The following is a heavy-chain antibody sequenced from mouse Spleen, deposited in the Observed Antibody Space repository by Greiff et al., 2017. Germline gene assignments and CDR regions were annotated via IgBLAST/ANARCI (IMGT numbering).Heavy chain of an antibody. CDR1: GFSLTNYA. J-gene: IGHJ4*01. D-gene: IGHD2-14*01. Sequence: QVQLKESGPGLVAPSPCLSISCTASGFSLTNYAVHWVRQSPGQGLEWPGVIWSDGSTDYNAAFLSRLSISKDNSKSQVFYKMNSLQAADTAIYYCARNEEYDAMDYWGQGTSVTVSS. V-gene: IGHV2-4-1*01. CDR2: IWSDGST. CDR3: ARNEEYDAMDY.